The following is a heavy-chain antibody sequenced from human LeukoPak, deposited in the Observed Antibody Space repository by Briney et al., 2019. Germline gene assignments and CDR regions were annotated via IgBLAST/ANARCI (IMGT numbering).Heavy chain of an antibody. CDR3: AKSSGYYYGYFDY. CDR2: ISYDGRNK. Sequence: GGSLRLSCAASGFTFSSYGMHWVRQAPGKGLEWVAVISYDGRNKYYADSVKGRFTISRDNSKNTLYLQMNSLRAEDTAVYYCAKSSGYYYGYFDYWGQGTLVTVSS. D-gene: IGHD3-22*01. J-gene: IGHJ4*02. CDR1: GFTFSSYG. V-gene: IGHV3-30*18.